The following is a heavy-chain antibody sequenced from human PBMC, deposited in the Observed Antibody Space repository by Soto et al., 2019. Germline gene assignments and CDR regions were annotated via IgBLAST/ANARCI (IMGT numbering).Heavy chain of an antibody. CDR2: IRGNGDPP. CDR3: ARDTGYFDY. Sequence: PGGSLRLSCSASGFTFSSYAMHWVRQAPGKGLEYVSGIRGNGDPPFYADSVKGRFTISRDNSKNTLYLQMNSLRAEDTAVYYCARDTGYFDYWGQGTLVTVPS. CDR1: GFTFSSYA. V-gene: IGHV3-64*04. J-gene: IGHJ4*02. D-gene: IGHD3-10*01.